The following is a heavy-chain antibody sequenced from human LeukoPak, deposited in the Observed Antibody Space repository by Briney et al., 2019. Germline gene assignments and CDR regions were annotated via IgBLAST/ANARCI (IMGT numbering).Heavy chain of an antibody. D-gene: IGHD6-13*01. J-gene: IGHJ4*02. CDR1: GGSFNSYY. Sequence: SETLSLTCAVYGGSFNSYYWSWIRQPPGKGLEWNGEINHSGSTNYNPSLKSRVTISVDTSKNQFSLMLTSVTAADTAVYYCARAKIAAAVHFDYWGQGTLVTVSS. CDR2: INHSGST. CDR3: ARAKIAAAVHFDY. V-gene: IGHV4-34*01.